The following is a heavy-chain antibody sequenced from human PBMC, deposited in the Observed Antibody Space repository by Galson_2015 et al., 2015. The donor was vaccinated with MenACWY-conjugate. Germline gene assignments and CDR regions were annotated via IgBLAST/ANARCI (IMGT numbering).Heavy chain of an antibody. CDR3: ARNCNPWYSSLPYYFDY. CDR1: GGSISRSSYY. V-gene: IGHV4-39*01. Sequence: LSLPCTVSGGSISRSSYYWGWLRQPPGQGLEWIGSFYYSGSTYYNPSLKSRVTISVDTSKNQFSLNLNSVTASDSAVYYCARNCNPWYSSLPYYFDYWGQGTLVTVSS. D-gene: IGHD6-19*01. CDR2: FYYSGST. J-gene: IGHJ4*02.